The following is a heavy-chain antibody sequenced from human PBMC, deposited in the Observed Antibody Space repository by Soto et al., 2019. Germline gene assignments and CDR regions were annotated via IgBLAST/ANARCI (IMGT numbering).Heavy chain of an antibody. V-gene: IGHV3-15*07. CDR3: TTELPYYDFWSGYYAAAFDI. Sequence: EVQLVESGGGLVKPGGSLRLSCAASGFTFSNAWMNWVRQAPGKGLEWVGRIKSKTDGGTTDYAAPVKGRFTISRDDSKNTLYLQMNSLKTEDTAVYYCTTELPYYDFWSGYYAAAFDIWGQGTMVTVSS. D-gene: IGHD3-3*01. J-gene: IGHJ3*02. CDR2: IKSKTDGGTT. CDR1: GFTFSNAW.